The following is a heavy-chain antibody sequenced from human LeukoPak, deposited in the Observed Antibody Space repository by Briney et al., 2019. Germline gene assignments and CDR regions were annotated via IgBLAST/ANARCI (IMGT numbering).Heavy chain of an antibody. D-gene: IGHD3-16*01. J-gene: IGHJ4*02. CDR2: ISYDGSQN. CDR1: GFTFSNYA. Sequence: GGSLRLSCAPSGFTFSNYAMHWVRQAPGKGLEWVAVISYDGSQNFYADSVKGRFTISRDNSRSTLYLQMNSLRTDDKAVYDCARSYNVLGSHAPGDYWGQGTLATVSS. V-gene: IGHV3-30*04. CDR3: ARSYNVLGSHAPGDY.